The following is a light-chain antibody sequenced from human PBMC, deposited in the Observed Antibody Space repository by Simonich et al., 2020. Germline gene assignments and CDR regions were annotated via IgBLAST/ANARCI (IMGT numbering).Light chain of an antibody. Sequence: QTVVTPEPSFSVSPGGTVTLTCGLSSGSVSTSYYPSWYQQTPGQAPRTRICSTNPRSSGVPDRFSGSILGNKAALTITGAQADDESDYYCVLYMGSGIWVFGGGTKLTVL. J-gene: IGLJ3*02. CDR3: VLYMGSGIWV. V-gene: IGLV8-61*01. CDR1: SGSVSTSYY. CDR2: STN.